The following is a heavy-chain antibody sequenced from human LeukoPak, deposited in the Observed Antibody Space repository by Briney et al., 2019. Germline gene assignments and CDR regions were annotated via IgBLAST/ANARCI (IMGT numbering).Heavy chain of an antibody. Sequence: GGSLRLSCAASGFTFSSYAMSRVRQAPGKGLEWVSAISGSGGSTYYADSVKGRFTISRDNSRSMVWLQMNSLTAEDTAMYYCGRDLNWGAFDIRGLGTLVTVSS. CDR2: ISGSGGST. D-gene: IGHD7-27*01. CDR3: GRDLNWGAFDI. J-gene: IGHJ3*02. V-gene: IGHV3-23*01. CDR1: GFTFSSYA.